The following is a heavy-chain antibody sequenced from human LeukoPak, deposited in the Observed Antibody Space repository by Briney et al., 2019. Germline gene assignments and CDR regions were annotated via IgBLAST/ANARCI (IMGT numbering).Heavy chain of an antibody. CDR3: ARDPFDL. CDR2: LKQGGSDK. Sequence: PGGSLRLSCEASGFTLSNRWMTWARQAPGKGLEWVATLKQGGSDKFYVDSVRGRFTISGDNAKNSLFLEMNSLRVEDTAVYYCARDPFDLWGQGTLVTVSS. J-gene: IGHJ5*02. V-gene: IGHV3-7*01. CDR1: GFTLSNRW.